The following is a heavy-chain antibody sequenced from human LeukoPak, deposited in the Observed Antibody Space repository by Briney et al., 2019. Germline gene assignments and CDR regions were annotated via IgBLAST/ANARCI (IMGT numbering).Heavy chain of an antibody. D-gene: IGHD3-22*01. CDR3: ARLKYYYDSSGYRAEYFQH. Sequence: SETLSLTCTVPGGSISSYYWSWIRQPPGKGLEWIGYIYYSGSTNYNPSLKSRVTISVYTSKNQFSLKLSSVTAADTAVYYCARLKYYYDSSGYRAEYFQHWGQGTLVTVSS. J-gene: IGHJ1*01. CDR1: GGSISSYY. V-gene: IGHV4-59*01. CDR2: IYYSGST.